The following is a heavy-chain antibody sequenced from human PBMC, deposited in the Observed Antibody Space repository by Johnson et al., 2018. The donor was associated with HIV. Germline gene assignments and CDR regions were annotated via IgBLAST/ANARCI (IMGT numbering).Heavy chain of an antibody. CDR1: GFTFDDYG. V-gene: IGHV3-20*04. Sequence: VQLVESGGGVVRPGGSLRLSCVASGFTFDDYGMSWVRQAPGKGLEWVSGINWNGDSTAYADSVKGRFTISRDNAKKSLYLQMNSLRAEDTALYYCARERRSSNTWYVRDAFDIWGQGTIVTVSS. CDR3: ARERRSSNTWYVRDAFDI. J-gene: IGHJ3*02. D-gene: IGHD6-13*01. CDR2: INWNGDST.